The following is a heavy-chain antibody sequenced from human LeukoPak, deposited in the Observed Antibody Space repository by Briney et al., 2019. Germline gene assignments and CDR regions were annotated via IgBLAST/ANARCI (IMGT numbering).Heavy chain of an antibody. Sequence: GGSLRLSCAASGFTFSSYAMHWVRQAPGKGLEWVAVISYDGSNKYYADSVKGRFTISRDNSKNTLYLQMNSLRAEDTAVYYCARENFWSGYYTDYYYGMDVWGQGTTVTVSS. CDR3: ARENFWSGYYTDYYYGMDV. J-gene: IGHJ6*02. CDR2: ISYDGSNK. CDR1: GFTFSSYA. D-gene: IGHD3-3*01. V-gene: IGHV3-30-3*01.